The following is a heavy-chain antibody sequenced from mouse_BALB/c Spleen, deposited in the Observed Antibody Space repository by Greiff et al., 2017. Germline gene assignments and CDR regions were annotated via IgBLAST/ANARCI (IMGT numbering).Heavy chain of an antibody. J-gene: IGHJ4*01. CDR1: GYSITSGYY. Sequence: EVKLEESGPGLVKPSQSLSLTCSVTGYSITSGYYWNWIRQFPGNKLEWMGYISYDGSNNYNPSLKNRISITRDTSKNQFFLKLNSVTTEDTATYYCARGSYGGYAMDYWGQGTSVTVSS. V-gene: IGHV3-6*02. CDR3: ARGSYGGYAMDY. D-gene: IGHD1-1*01. CDR2: ISYDGSN.